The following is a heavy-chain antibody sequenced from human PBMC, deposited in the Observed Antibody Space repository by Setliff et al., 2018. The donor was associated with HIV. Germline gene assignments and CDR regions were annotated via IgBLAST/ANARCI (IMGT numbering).Heavy chain of an antibody. J-gene: IGHJ3*01. Sequence: SETLSLTCSVSGSSISSNSYWWAWIRQPPGKGLEYIGTIYHRGGTFNNPSLKSRVVMSVDTSKNQFSLKLTSVTAADTATYCCARDTGVNVAPDGRGYHTFDFWGRGTMVTVSS. V-gene: IGHV4-38-2*02. CDR3: ARDTGVNVAPDGRGYHTFDF. CDR2: IYHRGGT. D-gene: IGHD2-8*02. CDR1: GSSISSNSY.